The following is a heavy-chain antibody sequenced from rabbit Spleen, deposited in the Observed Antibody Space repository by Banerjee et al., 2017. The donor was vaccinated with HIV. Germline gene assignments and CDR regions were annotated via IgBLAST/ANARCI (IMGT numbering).Heavy chain of an antibody. CDR2: INMVTGKS. J-gene: IGHJ3*01. Sequence: QEHLKESGGGLVQPGGSLKLSCTASGFTLSSYYMNWVRQAPGKGLEWITCINMVTGKSVYASWAKGRFIMSRTSSTKVTLQMTSLTAADTATYFCARDLVVVIGWNFSLWGQGTLVTVS. V-gene: IGHV1S45*01. CDR3: ARDLVVVIGWNFSL. CDR1: GFTLSSYYM. D-gene: IGHD8-1*01.